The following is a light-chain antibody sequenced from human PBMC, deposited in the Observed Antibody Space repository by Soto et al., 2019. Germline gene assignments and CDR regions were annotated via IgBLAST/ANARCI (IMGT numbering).Light chain of an antibody. J-gene: IGKJ5*01. Sequence: EIVLTQSPGTLSLSPGERATLSCSASQSFSSRYLAWYQQKPGQAPRLLIFGTSNRATGIPDRFSGSGSGTDFPLTINKMGAEGFAVYFCHKYVNLLITFGQGTRLEIK. V-gene: IGKV3-20*01. CDR1: QSFSSRY. CDR3: HKYVNLLIT. CDR2: GTS.